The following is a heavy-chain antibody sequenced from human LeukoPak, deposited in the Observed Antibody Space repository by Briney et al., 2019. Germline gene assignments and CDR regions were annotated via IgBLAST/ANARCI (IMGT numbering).Heavy chain of an antibody. V-gene: IGHV3-30*18. Sequence: PGGSLRLSCAASGFTFSRYGMHWVRQAPGKGLKWVAVISYDGSNKYYADSVKGRFTISRDNSKNTLYLQMNSLRAEDTAVYYCAKTDYYDSSGYFHWGQGTLVIVSS. CDR1: GFTFSRYG. CDR2: ISYDGSNK. J-gene: IGHJ1*01. D-gene: IGHD3-22*01. CDR3: AKTDYYDSSGYFH.